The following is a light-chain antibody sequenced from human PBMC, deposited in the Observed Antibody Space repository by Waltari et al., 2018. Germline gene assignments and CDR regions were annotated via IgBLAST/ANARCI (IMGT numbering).Light chain of an antibody. CDR3: QQYDNLPLT. Sequence: DIQMTQSPSSLSASVGDRVTITCQASQDISNYLNWYQQKTGKAPKLLTYAASNLEPGVPSRFRGSGSGTDFTFTISSLQPEDIATYYCQQYDNLPLTFGGGTKVEIK. J-gene: IGKJ4*01. V-gene: IGKV1-33*01. CDR2: AAS. CDR1: QDISNY.